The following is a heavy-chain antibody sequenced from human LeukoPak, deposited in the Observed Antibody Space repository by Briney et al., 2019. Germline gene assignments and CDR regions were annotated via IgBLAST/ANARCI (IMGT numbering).Heavy chain of an antibody. J-gene: IGHJ6*03. Sequence: SETLSLTCTVSGYSISSSYYWSWIRQPPGKGLEWIGYIHYSGSTNYNPSLKSRVTISVDTSKNQFSLKLSSVTAAVTAVYYCARTTEGYCRGRSCYSYYYYMDVWGKGTTVTVSS. V-gene: IGHV4-61*01. CDR1: GYSISSSYY. CDR2: IHYSGST. D-gene: IGHD2-15*01. CDR3: ARTTEGYCRGRSCYSYYYYMDV.